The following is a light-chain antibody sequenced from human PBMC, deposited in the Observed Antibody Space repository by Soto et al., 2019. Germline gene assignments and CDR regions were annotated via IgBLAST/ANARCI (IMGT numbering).Light chain of an antibody. J-gene: IGKJ1*01. CDR3: QQCYMGWT. CDR1: QSIGRF. CDR2: DAS. Sequence: DMQMTQSPSTLSASVGDRVTITCRASQSIGRFLAWYQHQPGKAPKLLLYDASTLESGVPSRFSGTGSGTEFTFSIASLQPEDFGTYYCQQCYMGWTFGQGTKVDFK. V-gene: IGKV1-5*01.